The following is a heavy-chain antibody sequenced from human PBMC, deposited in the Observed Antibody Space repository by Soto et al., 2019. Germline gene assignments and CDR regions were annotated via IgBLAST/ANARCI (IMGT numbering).Heavy chain of an antibody. CDR2: IYYIENT. J-gene: IGHJ4*02. CDR3: ARLRVPNYYFDL. D-gene: IGHD1-7*01. V-gene: IGHV4-39*01. CDR1: DGSITSNNYY. Sequence: SETLSLTCTVSDGSITSNNYYWGWIRQPPGKGLEWIGNIYYIENTFYIASLKSRLTISVDTSKNQFSLKLSSVTAADTAVYYCARLRVPNYYFDLWGQGALVTVS.